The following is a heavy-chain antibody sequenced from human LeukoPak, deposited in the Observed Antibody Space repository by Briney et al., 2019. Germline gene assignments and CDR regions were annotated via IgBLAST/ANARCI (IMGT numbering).Heavy chain of an antibody. Sequence: SVKVSCKASGGTFSSYAISWVRQAPGQGLEWMGGIIPIFGTANYAQKFQGRVTITADESTSTAYMELSSLRSEDTAVYYCARDLRDIVVVPAPNDAFDIWGQGTMVTVSS. V-gene: IGHV1-69*13. CDR3: ARDLRDIVVVPAPNDAFDI. CDR2: IIPIFGTA. D-gene: IGHD2-2*01. J-gene: IGHJ3*02. CDR1: GGTFSSYA.